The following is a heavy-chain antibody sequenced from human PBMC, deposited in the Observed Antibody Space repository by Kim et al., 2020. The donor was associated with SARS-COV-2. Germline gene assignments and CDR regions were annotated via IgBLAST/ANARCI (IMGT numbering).Heavy chain of an antibody. D-gene: IGHD3-10*01. CDR2: ISAYNGNT. Sequence: ASVKVSCKASGYTFTSYGISWGRQAPGQGLEWRGWISAYNGNTNYAQKLQGRDTMTTDTSTSTAYMELRSMRSDDTAVYYCARFVRGVIKNSGSRLDYWGQRTLVTVSS. CDR3: ARFVRGVIKNSGSRLDY. J-gene: IGHJ4*02. CDR1: GYTFTSYG. V-gene: IGHV1-18*01.